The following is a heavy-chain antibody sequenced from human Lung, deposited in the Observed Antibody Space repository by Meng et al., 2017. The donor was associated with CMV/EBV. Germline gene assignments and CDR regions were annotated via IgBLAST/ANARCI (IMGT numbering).Heavy chain of an antibody. J-gene: IGHJ5*02. V-gene: IGHV7-4-1*02. CDR3: ARGGNFDP. CDR1: GNTFRPYT. D-gene: IGHD2/OR15-2a*01. CDR2: ISTNTGTP. Sequence: VKLVQSGSEVKKHGASVKVSCKASGNTFRPYTTNCVLQAHGRGLEWMGWISTNTGTPTYNQGFTGRFVFSLDTSVSTAYLQISSLKAEDTALYYWARGGNFDPWGQGTLVTVSS.